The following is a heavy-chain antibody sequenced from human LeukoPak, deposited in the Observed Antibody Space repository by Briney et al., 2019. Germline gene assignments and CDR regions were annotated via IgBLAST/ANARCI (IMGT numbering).Heavy chain of an antibody. CDR3: ARDLGYYDSSGRHNWFDP. Sequence: SETLSLTCAVYGGSFSGYYWSWIRQPAGKGLEWIGRIYTSESTNYNPSLKSRVTISVDTSRNQFSLKLSSVTAADTAVYYCARDLGYYDSSGRHNWFDPWGQGTLVTVSS. CDR2: IYTSEST. V-gene: IGHV4-4*07. J-gene: IGHJ5*02. CDR1: GGSFSGYY. D-gene: IGHD3-22*01.